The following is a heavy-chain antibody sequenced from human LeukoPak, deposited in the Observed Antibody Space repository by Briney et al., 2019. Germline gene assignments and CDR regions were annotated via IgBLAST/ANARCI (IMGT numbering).Heavy chain of an antibody. Sequence: GPPVRLSCAASGFTFSSYAMSWARQDPGKWLECDSAISGSGGSTYYADSVKGRFTISRDNSKNTLYLQMNSLRAEDTAVYYCAKLEWLRFAPFDYWGQGTLVTVSS. D-gene: IGHD5-12*01. J-gene: IGHJ4*02. CDR3: AKLEWLRFAPFDY. V-gene: IGHV3-23*01. CDR1: GFTFSSYA. CDR2: ISGSGGST.